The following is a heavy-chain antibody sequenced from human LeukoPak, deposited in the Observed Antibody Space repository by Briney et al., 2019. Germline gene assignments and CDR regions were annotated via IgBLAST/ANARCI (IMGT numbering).Heavy chain of an antibody. CDR2: MNPNSGNT. Sequence: ASVKVSFKASGYTFTSYDINWVRQATGQGLEWMGWMNPNSGNTGYAQKFQGRVTMTRNTSISTAYMELSSLRSEDTAVYYCARDYDFTSYWYFDLWGRGTLVTVSS. CDR1: GYTFTSYD. V-gene: IGHV1-8*01. D-gene: IGHD3-22*01. J-gene: IGHJ2*01. CDR3: ARDYDFTSYWYFDL.